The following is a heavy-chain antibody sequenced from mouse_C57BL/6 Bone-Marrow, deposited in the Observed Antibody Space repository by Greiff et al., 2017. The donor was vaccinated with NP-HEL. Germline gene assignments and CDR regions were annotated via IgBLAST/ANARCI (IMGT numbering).Heavy chain of an antibody. D-gene: IGHD1-1*01. J-gene: IGHJ2*01. Sequence: VQLQQSGPVLVKPGASVKMSCKASGYTFTYYYMNWVKQSHGKSLEWIGVINPYNGGTSYNQKFKGKATLTVDKSSSTAYMELNSLTSEDSAVYYCARYHYYGSSYPYFDYWGQGTTLTVSS. CDR3: ARYHYYGSSYPYFDY. CDR2: INPYNGGT. V-gene: IGHV1-19*01. CDR1: GYTFTYYY.